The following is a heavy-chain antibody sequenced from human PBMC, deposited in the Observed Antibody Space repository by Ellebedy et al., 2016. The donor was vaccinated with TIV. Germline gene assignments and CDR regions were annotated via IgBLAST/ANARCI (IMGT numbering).Heavy chain of an antibody. CDR1: GFNFDDYA. D-gene: IGHD3-3*01. J-gene: IGHJ4*02. Sequence: SLKISCAASGFNFDDYAMHWVRQAPGRGLEWVSGISWNSGSIHYADSVKCRFTISRDNAKNSLYLQMSSLRAEDTALYYCTKELTISGVAYFAYWGQGTLVTVSS. V-gene: IGHV3-9*01. CDR2: ISWNSGSI. CDR3: TKELTISGVAYFAY.